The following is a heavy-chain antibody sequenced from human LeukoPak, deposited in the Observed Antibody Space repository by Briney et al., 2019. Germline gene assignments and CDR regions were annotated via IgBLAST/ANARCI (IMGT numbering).Heavy chain of an antibody. CDR2: IRPNSGGT. D-gene: IGHD6-6*01. CDR1: GYTFTGYS. V-gene: IGHV1-2*02. J-gene: IGHJ6*02. Sequence: ASLKVSCKTSGYTFTGYSLHWVRPAPGQGLEWMGWIRPNSGGTKNAQKLQGRVTMTRDTSISTAYMELNRLTSDDTAVYYCATYSNSTLQYYYGLDVWGQGTTVTVSS. CDR3: ATYSNSTLQYYYGLDV.